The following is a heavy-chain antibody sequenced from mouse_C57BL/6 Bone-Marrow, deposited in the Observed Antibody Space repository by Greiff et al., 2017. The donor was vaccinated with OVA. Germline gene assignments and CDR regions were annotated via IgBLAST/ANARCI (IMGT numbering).Heavy chain of an antibody. CDR2: IHPNSGST. J-gene: IGHJ1*03. Sequence: QVQLQQPGAELVKPGASVKLSCKASGYTFTSYWMHWVKQRPGQGLEWIGMIHPNSGSTNYNEKFKSKATLTVDKSSSTAYMQLSSLTSEDSAVYYCARSLRYFDVWAQGPRSPSPQ. V-gene: IGHV1-64*01. CDR1: GYTFTSYW. CDR3: ARSLRYFDV.